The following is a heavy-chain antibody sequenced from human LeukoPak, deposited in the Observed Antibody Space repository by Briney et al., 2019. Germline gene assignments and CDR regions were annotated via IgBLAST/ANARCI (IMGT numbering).Heavy chain of an antibody. D-gene: IGHD2-8*01. Sequence: SGTLSLTCGASGGSISTTNWWSWVRQSPGQGLEWIGEISLSGLTNYSPSLSGRVTMSLDKPKNQLSLNLSSVTAADTAVYYCSRENGAFSPFGFWGQGTLVTVPS. CDR2: ISLSGLT. CDR3: SRENGAFSPFGF. CDR1: GGSISTTNW. V-gene: IGHV4-4*02. J-gene: IGHJ4*02.